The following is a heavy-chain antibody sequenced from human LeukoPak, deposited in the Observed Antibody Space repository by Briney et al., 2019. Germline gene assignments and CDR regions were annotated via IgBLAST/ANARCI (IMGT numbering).Heavy chain of an antibody. D-gene: IGHD3-22*01. CDR1: GFTVSSNY. V-gene: IGHV3-66*02. CDR2: IYRGGST. Sequence: GGSLRLSCAASGFTVSSNYMSWVRQAPGKGLEWVSVIYRGGSTYYADSVKGRFTISRDNSKNTLYLQMNSLRAEDTAVYYCARDFVGYYDSPYDYWGQGTLVTVSS. J-gene: IGHJ4*02. CDR3: ARDFVGYYDSPYDY.